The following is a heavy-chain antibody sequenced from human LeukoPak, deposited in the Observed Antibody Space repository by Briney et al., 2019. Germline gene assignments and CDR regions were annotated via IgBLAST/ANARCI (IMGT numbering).Heavy chain of an antibody. Sequence: GGSLRLSCAASGFTVSSNYMSWVRQAPGKGLEWVSVIYSGGSTYYADSVKGRFTISRDNSKSTLYLQMNSLRAEDTAVYYCARDNYYDSSGYPYMDVWGKGTTVTVSS. CDR2: IYSGGST. CDR1: GFTVSSNY. D-gene: IGHD3-22*01. CDR3: ARDNYYDSSGYPYMDV. V-gene: IGHV3-53*01. J-gene: IGHJ6*03.